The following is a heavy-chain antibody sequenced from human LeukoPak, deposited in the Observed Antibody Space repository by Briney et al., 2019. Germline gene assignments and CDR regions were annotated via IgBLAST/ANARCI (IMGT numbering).Heavy chain of an antibody. Sequence: GGSLRLSCAASGFTFSGYTMNWVRQAPGKGLEWVSSISSSSSYIYYADSVKGRFTISRDNAKNSLYLQMNSLRAEDTAVYYCARALYRSSTSCYADYWGQGTLVTVSS. CDR1: GFTFSGYT. V-gene: IGHV3-21*01. CDR2: ISSSSSYI. J-gene: IGHJ4*02. CDR3: ARALYRSSTSCYADY. D-gene: IGHD2-2*01.